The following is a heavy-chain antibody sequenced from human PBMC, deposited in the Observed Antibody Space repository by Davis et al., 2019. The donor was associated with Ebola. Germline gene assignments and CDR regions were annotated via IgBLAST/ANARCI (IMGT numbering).Heavy chain of an antibody. Sequence: GESLKISCNGSGYSFDSYWIGWVRQLPGKGLEWMGIIYPGDSDTRYSPSFEGQVTISADKSVSSAFLQWSSLKASDTATYYCARAPYYYDVSGFYVDYWGQGTLVTVSS. CDR2: IYPGDSDT. CDR3: ARAPYYYDVSGFYVDY. D-gene: IGHD3-22*01. CDR1: GYSFDSYW. V-gene: IGHV5-51*01. J-gene: IGHJ4*02.